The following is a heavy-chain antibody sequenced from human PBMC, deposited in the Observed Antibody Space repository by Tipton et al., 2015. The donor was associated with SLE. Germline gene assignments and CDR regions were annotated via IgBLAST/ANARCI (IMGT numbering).Heavy chain of an antibody. CDR2: IYYSGST. D-gene: IGHD3-22*01. V-gene: IGHV4-59*01. J-gene: IGHJ4*02. CDR3: ARAGYYDSSGFDY. CDR1: GGSFSGYY. Sequence: LSLTCAVYGGSFSGYYWSWIRQPPGKGLEWIGYIYYSGSTNYNPSLKSRVTISVDTSKNQFSLKLSSVTAADTAVYYCARAGYYDSSGFDYWGQGTLVTVSS.